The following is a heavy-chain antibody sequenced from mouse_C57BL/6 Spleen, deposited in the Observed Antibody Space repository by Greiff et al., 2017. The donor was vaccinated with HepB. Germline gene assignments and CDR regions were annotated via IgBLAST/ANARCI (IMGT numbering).Heavy chain of an antibody. V-gene: IGHV1-69*01. J-gene: IGHJ4*01. D-gene: IGHD1-3*01. CDR3: ARDNYEGYYAMDY. Sequence: VQLQQPGAELVMPGASVKLSCKASGYTFTSYWMHWVKQRPGQGLEWIGEIDPSDSYTNYNQKFKGKSTLTVDKSSSTAYMQLSSLTSEDSAVYYCARDNYEGYYAMDYWGQGTSVTVSS. CDR1: GYTFTSYW. CDR2: IDPSDSYT.